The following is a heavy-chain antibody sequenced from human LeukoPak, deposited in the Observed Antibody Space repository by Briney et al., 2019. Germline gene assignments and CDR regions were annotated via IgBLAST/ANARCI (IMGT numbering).Heavy chain of an antibody. CDR2: ISAYNGNT. J-gene: IGHJ4*02. CDR1: GGTFSSYG. CDR3: ARVAPPLNYFDY. V-gene: IGHV1-18*01. Sequence: GASVKVSCKASGGTFSSYGISWVRQAPGQGLEWMGWISAYNGNTNYAQKLQGRVTMTTDTSTSTAYMELRSLRSDDTAVYYCARVAPPLNYFDYWGQGTLVTVSS. D-gene: IGHD1-14*01.